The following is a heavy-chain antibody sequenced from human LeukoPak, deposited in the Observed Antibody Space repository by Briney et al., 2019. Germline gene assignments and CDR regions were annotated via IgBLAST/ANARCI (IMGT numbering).Heavy chain of an antibody. V-gene: IGHV3-15*07. Sequence: GGSLRLSCAASGLSVSSNYMNWVRQAPGKGLEWVGRIKPKTDGETTEYAAPVKDRFSISRDDSKSMMYLQMNSLKTEDTAVYYCITPLPYSAQGGQGTLVTVSS. CDR1: GLSVSSNY. J-gene: IGHJ4*02. D-gene: IGHD2-21*01. CDR2: IKPKTDGETT. CDR3: ITPLPYSAQ.